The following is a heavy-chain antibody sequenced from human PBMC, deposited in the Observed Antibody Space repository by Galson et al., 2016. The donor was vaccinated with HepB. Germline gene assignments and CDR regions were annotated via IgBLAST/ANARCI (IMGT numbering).Heavy chain of an antibody. V-gene: IGHV3-21*01. CDR3: ARDHRGRWLTDYYYYYGLDV. CDR1: GFTLSSYS. J-gene: IGHJ6*02. D-gene: IGHD6-19*01. Sequence: SLRLSCAASGFTLSSYSLNSVRQAPGKRLAWVSSISSSSTYIYHAAYVKGRFTISRDTAKNSLHLQMNSLRAEDTAVYYCARDHRGRWLTDYYYYYGLDVWGQGTTVTVSS. CDR2: ISSSSTYI.